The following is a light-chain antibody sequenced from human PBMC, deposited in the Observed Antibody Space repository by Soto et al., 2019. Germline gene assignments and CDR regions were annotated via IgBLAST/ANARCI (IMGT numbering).Light chain of an antibody. J-gene: IGLJ1*01. CDR1: SGDVGGYTY. Sequence: QSALTQPPSASGSPGQSVTISCTGTSGDVGGYTYVSWYQQHPGKAPKLMIYEVSKRPSGVPDRVSGSKSGNTASLTVSGLQAEDEADYYCISYAGSNNPYVFGTGTKLTVL. V-gene: IGLV2-8*01. CDR3: ISYAGSNNPYV. CDR2: EVS.